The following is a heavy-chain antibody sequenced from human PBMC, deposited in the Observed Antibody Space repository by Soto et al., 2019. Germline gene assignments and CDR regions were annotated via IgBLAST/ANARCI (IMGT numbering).Heavy chain of an antibody. V-gene: IGHV3-15*07. CDR3: TPAVRYGDYDS. Sequence: EVQLVESGGGLVKPGGSLRLSCAASGFTFSNAWMNWVRQAPGKGLEWVGRIKSKTDGGTTDYAAPVKGRFTISRDDSKNTLYLKMNSLKPEDTAVYYCTPAVRYGDYDSGGKGTLVTVSS. CDR2: IKSKTDGGTT. J-gene: IGHJ4*02. D-gene: IGHD4-17*01. CDR1: GFTFSNAW.